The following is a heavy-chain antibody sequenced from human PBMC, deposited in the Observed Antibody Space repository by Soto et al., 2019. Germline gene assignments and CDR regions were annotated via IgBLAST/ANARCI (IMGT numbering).Heavy chain of an antibody. Sequence: GGSLRLSCAASGFTFSSYSMNWVRQAPGKGLEWVSYISSSRSPIYYADSVKGRFTISRDNAKNSLYLQMNSLRAEDTAVYYCARDVRPLEGGDYWGQGALVTVSS. D-gene: IGHD6-6*01. CDR3: ARDVRPLEGGDY. V-gene: IGHV3-48*01. CDR2: ISSSRSPI. J-gene: IGHJ4*02. CDR1: GFTFSSYS.